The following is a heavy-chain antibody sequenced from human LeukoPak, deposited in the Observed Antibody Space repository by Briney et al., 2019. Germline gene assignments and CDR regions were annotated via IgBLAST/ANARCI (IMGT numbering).Heavy chain of an antibody. CDR1: GGSISSGSYY. CDR3: ARDPGYDFWSGSPLSGDYYYYMDV. D-gene: IGHD3-3*01. CDR2: IYTSGST. Sequence: SQTLSLTCTVSGGSISSGSYYWSWIRQPAGKGLEWIGRIYTSGSTNYNPSLKSRVTISVDTSKHQFSLKLSSVTAADTAVYYCARDPGYDFWSGSPLSGDYYYYMDVWGKGTTVTVSS. V-gene: IGHV4-61*02. J-gene: IGHJ6*03.